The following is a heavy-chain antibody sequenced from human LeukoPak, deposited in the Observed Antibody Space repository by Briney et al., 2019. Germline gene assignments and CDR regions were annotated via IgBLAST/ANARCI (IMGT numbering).Heavy chain of an antibody. CDR1: GFTFITNY. Sequence: GGSLRLSCAASGFTFITNYMSWVRQAPGKGLEWVSVISSGGTPYYADSVKGRFTISRDSSENTLYLQMHSLRAEDTAVYYCARGGAGYAFDYWGQGTLVTVSS. CDR2: ISSGGTP. J-gene: IGHJ4*02. V-gene: IGHV3-66*02. D-gene: IGHD5-12*01. CDR3: ARGGAGYAFDY.